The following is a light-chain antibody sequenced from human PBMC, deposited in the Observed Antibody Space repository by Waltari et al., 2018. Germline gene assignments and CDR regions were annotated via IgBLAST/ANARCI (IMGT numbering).Light chain of an antibody. CDR1: ARDVAFYNY. CDR2: DVS. J-gene: IGLJ3*02. V-gene: IGLV2-14*03. CDR3: NSYTGSSSWV. Sequence: QSALTQPASVSGSPGQSITLSCTGTARDVAFYNYFSCYQQHPGKAPKVIIYDVSGRPSGVSNRFSGSKSGNSAFLTISGLQAEDEADYYCNSYTGSSSWVFGGGTKLTV.